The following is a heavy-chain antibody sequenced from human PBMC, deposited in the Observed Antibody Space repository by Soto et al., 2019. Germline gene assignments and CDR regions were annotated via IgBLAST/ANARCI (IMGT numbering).Heavy chain of an antibody. CDR2: ISYDGSNK. V-gene: IGHV3-30-3*01. CDR3: ARDRRELLSAFDI. Sequence: QVQLVESGGGVVQPGRSLRLSCAASGFTFSSYAMHWVRQAPGKGLEWVAVISYDGSNKYYADSVKGRFTISRDNSKNTLYLQMNSLRAEDTAVYYCARDRRELLSAFDIWGQGTMVTVSS. CDR1: GFTFSSYA. J-gene: IGHJ3*02. D-gene: IGHD1-26*01.